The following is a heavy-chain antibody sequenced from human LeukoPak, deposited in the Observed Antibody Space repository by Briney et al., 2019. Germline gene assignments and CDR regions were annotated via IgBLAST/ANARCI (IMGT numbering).Heavy chain of an antibody. D-gene: IGHD3-16*01. J-gene: IGHJ4*02. CDR1: GGSISSYY. V-gene: IGHV4-59*01. Sequence: SETLSLTCTVSGGSISSYYWSWIRQPPGKGLEWIGYIYYSGSTNYNPSLKSRVTISVDTSKNQFSLKLRSVTAADTAVYYCARSSAYYDYVWGSYRPRYYFDTWGQRTLVTVSS. CDR2: IYYSGST. CDR3: ARSSAYYDYVWGSYRPRYYFDT.